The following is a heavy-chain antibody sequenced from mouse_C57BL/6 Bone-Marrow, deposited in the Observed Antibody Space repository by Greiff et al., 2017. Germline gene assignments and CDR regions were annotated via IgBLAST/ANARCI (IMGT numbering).Heavy chain of an antibody. Sequence: VQLQQSGPELVKPGASVKLSCKASGYTFTDYYMNWVKQSPGKSLEWIGDINPNNGGTSYNQKFKGKATLTVDKSSSTASMELRSLTSEDSAVYYCSLLGDYWGQGTSVTVSS. V-gene: IGHV1-26*01. D-gene: IGHD2-1*01. CDR1: GYTFTDYY. CDR3: SLLGDY. CDR2: INPNNGGT. J-gene: IGHJ4*01.